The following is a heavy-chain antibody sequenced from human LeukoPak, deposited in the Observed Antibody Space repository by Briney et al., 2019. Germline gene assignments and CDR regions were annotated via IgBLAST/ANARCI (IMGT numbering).Heavy chain of an antibody. J-gene: IGHJ3*02. D-gene: IGHD3-9*01. Sequence: ASVTVSCKASGYTFTSYGISWVRQAPGQGLEWMGWISAYNGNTNYAQKLQGRVTMTTDTSTSTAYMELRSLRSDDTAVYYCARVLRPGVLRYFDWLYNDAFDIWGQGTMVTVSS. CDR1: GYTFTSYG. CDR3: ARVLRPGVLRYFDWLYNDAFDI. V-gene: IGHV1-18*01. CDR2: ISAYNGNT.